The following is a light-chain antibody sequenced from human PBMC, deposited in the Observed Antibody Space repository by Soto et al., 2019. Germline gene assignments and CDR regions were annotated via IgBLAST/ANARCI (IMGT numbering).Light chain of an antibody. CDR2: GAS. CDR1: QSVSSSF. CDR3: QQYCSAPWT. Sequence: EIVLTQSPGTLSLSPGERATLSCRASQSVSSSFLAWYQQKPGQAPRLLIYGASSRATGIPDRFSGSGSGTDFTLPSSGLEPEDFAVYYCQQYCSAPWTFGQRNKVQIK. V-gene: IGKV3-20*01. J-gene: IGKJ1*01.